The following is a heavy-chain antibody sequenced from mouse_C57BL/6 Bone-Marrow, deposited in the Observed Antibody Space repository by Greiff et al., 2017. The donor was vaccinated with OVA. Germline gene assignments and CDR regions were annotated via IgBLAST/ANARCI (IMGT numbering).Heavy chain of an antibody. D-gene: IGHD1-1*01. Sequence: EVKLVESGGGLVKPGGSLKLSCAASGFTFSSYAMSWVRQTPEKRLEWVATISDGGSYTYYPDNVKGRFTISRDNAKNNLYLQMSHLKSEDTAMYYCASGLLRYCYAMDYWGQGTSVTVSS. CDR1: GFTFSSYA. CDR2: ISDGGSYT. J-gene: IGHJ4*01. V-gene: IGHV5-4*03. CDR3: ASGLLRYCYAMDY.